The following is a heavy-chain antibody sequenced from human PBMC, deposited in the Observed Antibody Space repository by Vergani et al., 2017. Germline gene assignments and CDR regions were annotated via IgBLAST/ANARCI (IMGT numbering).Heavy chain of an antibody. CDR2: IRFDGSNQ. D-gene: IGHD3-16*01. CDR1: GFTLSNYD. Sequence: QVQLVESGGGVVQRGGSLRLSCATSGFTLSNYDMQRIRQGPGKGLEFVAFIRFDGSNQYYADSVKGRFTLSRDFSKNTLYLQMNSLRTDDTATYYCAKHFRGWGIDYWGQGTQVIVSS. J-gene: IGHJ4*02. V-gene: IGHV3-30*02. CDR3: AKHFRGWGIDY.